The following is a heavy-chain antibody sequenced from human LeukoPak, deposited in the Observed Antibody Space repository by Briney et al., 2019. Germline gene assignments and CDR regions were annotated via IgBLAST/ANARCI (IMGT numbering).Heavy chain of an antibody. J-gene: IGHJ5*02. CDR3: ASRSINWYRGNNWFDP. V-gene: IGHV3-7*01. D-gene: IGHD6-13*01. CDR2: IKDDGSEK. CDR1: GFTFSSFW. Sequence: GGSLRLSCAASGFTFSSFWMSWVRQAPGKGLEWVASIKDDGSEKFYVDSVKGRFTISRDNAKNSLYLQMNSLRVEDTAVYYCASRSINWYRGNNWFDPWGQGTLVTVSS.